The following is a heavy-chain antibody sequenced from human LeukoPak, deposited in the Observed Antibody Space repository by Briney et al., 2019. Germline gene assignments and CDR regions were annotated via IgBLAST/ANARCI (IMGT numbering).Heavy chain of an antibody. CDR1: GGSISSYY. V-gene: IGHV4-59*01. J-gene: IGHJ5*02. D-gene: IGHD2-2*01. CDR2: IYYSGST. Sequence: PSETLSLTCTVSGGSISSYYWSWIRQPPGKGLEWIGYIYYSGSTKYNPSLKSRVTISVDTSKNQFSLRLSSVTAADTAVYYCARVCGFDPWGQGTLVTVSS. CDR3: ARVCGFDP.